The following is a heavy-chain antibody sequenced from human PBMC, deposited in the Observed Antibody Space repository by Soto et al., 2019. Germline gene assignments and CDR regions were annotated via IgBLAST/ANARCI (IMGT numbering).Heavy chain of an antibody. CDR2: ISYDGSNK. J-gene: IGHJ6*02. CDR1: GFTFSSYG. Sequence: QVQLVXXGGGXXXXGRSLRLSCAASGFTFSSYGMHWVRQAPGKGLEWVAVISYDGSNKYYADSVKGRFTISRDNSKNTLYLQMNSLRAEDTAVYYCAKDRYDYYYGMDVWGQGTTVTVSS. CDR3: AKDRYDYYYGMDV. V-gene: IGHV3-30*18.